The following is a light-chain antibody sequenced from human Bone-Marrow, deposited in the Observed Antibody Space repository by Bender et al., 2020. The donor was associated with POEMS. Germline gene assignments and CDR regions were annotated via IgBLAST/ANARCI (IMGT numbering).Light chain of an antibody. J-gene: IGLJ1*01. CDR1: SSDIGGYNY. CDR2: EVS. V-gene: IGLV2-14*01. Sequence: QSALSQPASVSGSPGQSITISCTGTSSDIGGYNYVSWYQQHPGKAPKLIIYEVSDRPLGVSHRFSGSKSGNTASLTISALQAEDEADYYCSSYRSIGIRYVFGPGTKVTVL. CDR3: SSYRSIGIRYV.